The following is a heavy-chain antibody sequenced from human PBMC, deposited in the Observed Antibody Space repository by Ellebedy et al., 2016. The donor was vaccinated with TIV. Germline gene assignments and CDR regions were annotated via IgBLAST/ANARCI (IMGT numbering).Heavy chain of an antibody. CDR3: ARLKQSRDRSHWYFDL. CDR1: GGSFSSYY. V-gene: IGHV4-4*07. D-gene: IGHD1-14*01. J-gene: IGHJ2*01. Sequence: SETLSLTXTVSGGSFSSYYWSWIRQSAGKGLEWIGRIFMSESISYNPSLKSRVTMSVDASKTQVSLNLTSVTAADTAVYFCARLKQSRDRSHWYFDLWGRGTLVTVSS. CDR2: IFMSESI.